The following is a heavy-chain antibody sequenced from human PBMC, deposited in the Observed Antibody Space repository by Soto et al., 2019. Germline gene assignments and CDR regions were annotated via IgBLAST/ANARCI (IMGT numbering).Heavy chain of an antibody. CDR1: GFTFSSND. CDR2: IDGSGATT. J-gene: IGHJ5*01. V-gene: IGHV3-23*01. Sequence: EVQVLESGGGLVQPGGSPRLSCAASGFTFSSNDMTWVRQAPGKGLEWVSTIDGSGATTYYADFVEGRFTVSRDNSKNTVYVQMNHLRADATALYYCAKNSGWFDSWGQGTLVTVSS. D-gene: IGHD3-10*01. CDR3: AKNSGWFDS.